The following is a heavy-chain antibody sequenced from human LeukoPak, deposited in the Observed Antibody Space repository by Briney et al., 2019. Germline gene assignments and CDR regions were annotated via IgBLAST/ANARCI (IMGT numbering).Heavy chain of an antibody. V-gene: IGHV4-59*01. Sequence: SETLSLTCTVSGGSISSYYWSWIRQPPGKGLEWIGYIYYSGSTNYNPSLKSRVTISVDTSKNQFSLKLSSVTAADTAVYYCARDLYSSSWYDHWGQGTLVTVSS. J-gene: IGHJ5*02. D-gene: IGHD6-13*01. CDR2: IYYSGST. CDR3: ARDLYSSSWYDH. CDR1: GGSISSYY.